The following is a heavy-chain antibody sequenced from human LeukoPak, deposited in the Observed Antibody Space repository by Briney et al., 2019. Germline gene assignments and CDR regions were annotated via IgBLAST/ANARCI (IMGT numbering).Heavy chain of an antibody. D-gene: IGHD2-2*01. Sequence: PGGSLRLSCAASGFTFSSYSMNWVRQAPGEGLEWVSYISSSSSSIYYADSVEGRFTISRDNAKNSLYLQMNSLRAEDTAVYYCARGTGSSTSCSMDVWGKGTTVIVSS. CDR2: ISSSSSSI. V-gene: IGHV3-48*01. CDR1: GFTFSSYS. J-gene: IGHJ6*03. CDR3: ARGTGSSTSCSMDV.